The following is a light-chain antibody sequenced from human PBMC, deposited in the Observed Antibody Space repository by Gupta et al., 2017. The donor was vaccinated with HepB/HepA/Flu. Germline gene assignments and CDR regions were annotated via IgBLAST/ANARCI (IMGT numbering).Light chain of an antibody. Sequence: DIQMTQSPSTLSASVGDRVTITCRASQTISSWLAWYQQRPGKAPKLLIQSASSLESGVPSRFSGCESGTEFTLTINSLQPDDFATYYCQQYTTYSLTFGQGTKVEIK. J-gene: IGKJ1*01. V-gene: IGKV1-5*03. CDR2: SAS. CDR3: QQYTTYSLT. CDR1: QTISSW.